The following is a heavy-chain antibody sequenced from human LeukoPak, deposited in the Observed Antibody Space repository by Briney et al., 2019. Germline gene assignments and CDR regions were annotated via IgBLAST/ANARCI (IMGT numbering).Heavy chain of an antibody. V-gene: IGHV4-34*01. CDR3: AKSQVLAEDVFNV. J-gene: IGHJ3*01. CDR2: INHSGST. Sequence: PSETLSLTCAVYGGSFSGYYWSWIRQPPGKGLEWIGEINHSGSTNCNPSLKSRVTISVDTSKNQFSLKLSSVTAADTAVYYCAKSQVLAEDVFNVWGQGTMVTVSS. CDR1: GGSFSGYY.